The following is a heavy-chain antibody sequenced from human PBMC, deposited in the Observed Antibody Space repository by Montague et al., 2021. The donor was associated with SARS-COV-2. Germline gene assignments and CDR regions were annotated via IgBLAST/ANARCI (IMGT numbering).Heavy chain of an antibody. D-gene: IGHD4-23*01. V-gene: IGHV4-39*07. CDR2: IYYSGST. J-gene: IGHJ3*01. Sequence: SETLSLTCTVSGGSISSSSYYWGWIRQPPGKGLEWIGSIYYSGSTYYNPSLKSRVTISVDTSKNQFSLKLSSVTAADTAVYYCARYDVGHVYGGNRLGYDALDVWGQGTMVTVSS. CDR3: ARYDVGHVYGGNRLGYDALDV. CDR1: GGSISSSSYY.